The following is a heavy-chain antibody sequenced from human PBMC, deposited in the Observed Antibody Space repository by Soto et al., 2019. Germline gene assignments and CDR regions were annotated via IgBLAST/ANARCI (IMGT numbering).Heavy chain of an antibody. CDR1: GYTFNTYG. D-gene: IGHD2-15*01. CDR2: ISVYNGDT. Sequence: ASVKVSCKASGYTFNTYGISWVRQAPGQGLEWMGWISVYNGDTNYAQKFRGRVTLTTDTSTSTAYMELRSLTSDDTAVYYCARDLGYCSAGSCYPEYFHHWGQGTLVKSPQ. V-gene: IGHV1-18*01. J-gene: IGHJ1*01. CDR3: ARDLGYCSAGSCYPEYFHH.